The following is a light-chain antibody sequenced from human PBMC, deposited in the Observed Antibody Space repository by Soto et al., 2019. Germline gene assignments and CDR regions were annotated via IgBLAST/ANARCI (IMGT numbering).Light chain of an antibody. CDR2: DNK. V-gene: IGLV1-51*01. CDR1: TSNIGSNY. J-gene: IGLJ2*01. CDR3: GTWDSSLSAGV. Sequence: QSVLTQPPSVSAAPGQKVTISCSGSTSNIGSNYVCWYQQLPGTAPKLLIYDNKKRPSGIPDRFSGSKSGTSATLDITGLQTGDEADYYCGTWDSSLSAGVFGGGTKLTVL.